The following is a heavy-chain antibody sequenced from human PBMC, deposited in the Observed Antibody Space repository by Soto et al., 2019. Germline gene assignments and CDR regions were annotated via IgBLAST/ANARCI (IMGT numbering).Heavy chain of an antibody. J-gene: IGHJ6*02. D-gene: IGHD6-6*01. V-gene: IGHV1-8*01. CDR3: AREGYSSSGMDV. CDR2: MNPNSGNT. CDR1: GYTFTSYD. Sequence: QVQLVQSGAEVKKPGASVKVSCKASGYTFTSYDINWVRQATGQGLEWMGCMNPNSGNTGYAQKFQGKVTRTRNTSIRSAYMELSSLRSEDTAVYYCAREGYSSSGMDVWGQGTTVTVSS.